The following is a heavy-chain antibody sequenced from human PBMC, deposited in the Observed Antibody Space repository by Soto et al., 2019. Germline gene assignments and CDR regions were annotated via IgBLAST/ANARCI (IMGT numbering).Heavy chain of an antibody. CDR1: GGTFSSYA. CDR2: IIPSFGTA. D-gene: IGHD6-19*01. V-gene: IGHV1-69*12. CDR3: ARINSSGWYEAIDY. Sequence: QVQLVQSGAEVKKPGSSVKVSCKAYGGTFSSYAISWVRQAPGQGLEWMGGIIPSFGTANYAQKFQGRVTITADESTSTAYMELSSLRSEDTAVYYCARINSSGWYEAIDYWGQGTLVTVSS. J-gene: IGHJ4*02.